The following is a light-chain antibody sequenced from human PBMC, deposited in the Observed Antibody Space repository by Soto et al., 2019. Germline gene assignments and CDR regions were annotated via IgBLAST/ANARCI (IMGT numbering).Light chain of an antibody. CDR1: SSDVGGYNY. V-gene: IGLV2-14*01. Sequence: QSVLTQPASLSGSPGQSITISCTGTSSDVGGYNYVSCFQQHPGKAPKLMIYEVSNRPSGVSNRFSGSKSANTASLTISGLQAEDEAEYYCSSYTRSSTWVFGGGTKVTVL. J-gene: IGLJ3*02. CDR3: SSYTRSSTWV. CDR2: EVS.